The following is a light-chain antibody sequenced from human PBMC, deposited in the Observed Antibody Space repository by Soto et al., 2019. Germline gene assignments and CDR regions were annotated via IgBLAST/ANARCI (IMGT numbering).Light chain of an antibody. Sequence: EVVLTQSPGTLSLSPGERATLSCRASQSVSRDYLVWYQHKPGQAPRLLSYGASTRATGIPDRVSASGSGTYFTLTISRLEPGDFAVYYWEQYGSSPFTFGGGTKVEIK. V-gene: IGKV3-20*01. CDR2: GAS. CDR3: EQYGSSPFT. J-gene: IGKJ4*01. CDR1: QSVSRDY.